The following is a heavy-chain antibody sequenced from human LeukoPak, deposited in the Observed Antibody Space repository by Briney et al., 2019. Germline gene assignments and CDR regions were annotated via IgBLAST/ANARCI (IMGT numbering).Heavy chain of an antibody. D-gene: IGHD1-26*01. CDR2: IYSGGAT. V-gene: IGHV3-66*01. CDR3: ARSARYSGTYSASDP. J-gene: IGHJ5*02. Sequence: PGGSLRLSCAASGFTVSSSFMSWFRRAPGKGLEWVSVIYSGGATYDADSVKGRFTISRDNSKNTLFLQMNSLRVEDTAVYYCARSARYSGTYSASDPWGQGTLVTVSS. CDR1: GFTVSSSF.